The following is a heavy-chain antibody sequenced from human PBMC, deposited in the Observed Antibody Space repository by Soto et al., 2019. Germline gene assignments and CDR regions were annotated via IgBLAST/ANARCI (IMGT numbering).Heavy chain of an antibody. Sequence: GGSLRLSCTASGFTFGDYAMSWVRQAPGKGLEWVGFIRSKAYGGSGGSTYYADSVKGRFTISRDNSKNTLYLQMNSLRAEDTAVYYCARKMYYYDSSGPHAFDIWGQGTMVTVSS. CDR2: YGGSGGST. CDR3: ARKMYYYDSSGPHAFDI. J-gene: IGHJ3*02. D-gene: IGHD3-22*01. V-gene: IGHV3-23*01. CDR1: GFTFGDYA.